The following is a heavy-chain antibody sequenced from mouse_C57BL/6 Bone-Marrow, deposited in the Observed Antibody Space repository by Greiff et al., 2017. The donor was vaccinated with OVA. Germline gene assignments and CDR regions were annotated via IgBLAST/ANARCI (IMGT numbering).Heavy chain of an antibody. D-gene: IGHD2-2*01. CDR3: ARSGAMVTTGDY. V-gene: IGHV1-19*01. CDR1: GYTFTDYY. CDR2: INPYNGGT. Sequence: VQLQQSGPVLVKPGASVKMSCKASGYTFTDYYMNWVKQSHGKSLEWIGVINPYNGGTSYNQKFKGKATLTVDKSSSTAYMELNSLTSEDSAVYYCARSGAMVTTGDYWGQGTTLTVSS. J-gene: IGHJ2*01.